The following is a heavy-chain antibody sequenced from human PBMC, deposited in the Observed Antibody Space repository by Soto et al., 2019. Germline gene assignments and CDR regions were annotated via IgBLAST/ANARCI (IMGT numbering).Heavy chain of an antibody. CDR3: ARDDTTGLFDF. V-gene: IGHV4-59*01. CDR2: ISHTGRT. D-gene: IGHD4-17*01. J-gene: IGHJ4*02. CDR1: TGSMRTYY. Sequence: SETLSLTCSVSTGSMRTYYWTWIRQSPGKGLEWIGQISHTGRTKYNPSLESRVTISVDTSRKQFSLKLTSVTAADTALYYCARDDTTGLFDFWGQGTLVTVSP.